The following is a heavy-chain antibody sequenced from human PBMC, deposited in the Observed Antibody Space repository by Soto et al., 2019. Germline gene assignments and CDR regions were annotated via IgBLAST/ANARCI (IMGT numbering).Heavy chain of an antibody. CDR3: ARGKIGYCSGGSCYGSRYNWFDP. J-gene: IGHJ5*02. Sequence: SETLSLTCAVYGGSFSGYYWSWLRQPPGKGLEWIGEINHSGSTNYNPSLKSRVTISVDTSKNQFSLKLSSVTAADTAVYYCARGKIGYCSGGSCYGSRYNWFDPWGQGTLVTVSS. D-gene: IGHD2-15*01. CDR1: GGSFSGYY. V-gene: IGHV4-34*01. CDR2: INHSGST.